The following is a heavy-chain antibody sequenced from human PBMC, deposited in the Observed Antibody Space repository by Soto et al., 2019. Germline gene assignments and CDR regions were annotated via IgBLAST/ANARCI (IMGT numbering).Heavy chain of an antibody. Sequence: QVQLVQSGAEVKKPGASVKVSCKASGYTFTSYDINWVRQATGQGLEWMGWMNPNSGNTGYAQKFKGRVTMTRNTSISTAYIELSSLRSEYTAVYYCARKSSVRGVINLLWYWGQGTLVTVSS. CDR3: ARKSSVRGVINLLWY. D-gene: IGHD3-10*01. CDR1: GYTFTSYD. J-gene: IGHJ4*02. CDR2: MNPNSGNT. V-gene: IGHV1-8*01.